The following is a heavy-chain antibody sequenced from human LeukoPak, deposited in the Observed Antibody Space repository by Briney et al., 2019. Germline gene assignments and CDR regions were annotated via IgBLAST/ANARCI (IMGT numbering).Heavy chain of an antibody. CDR2: ISSSSKTI. V-gene: IGHV3-48*01. D-gene: IGHD2-2*01. J-gene: IGHJ5*02. Sequence: GGSLRLSCAASGFTFNNYSMNWVRQAPGKGLEWVSYISSSSKTIYYADSVKGRFTISRDNAKNSLYLQMNSLRAEDTAVYYCATCSSIGCSRGNWFDPWGQGTLVTASS. CDR1: GFTFNNYS. CDR3: ATCSSIGCSRGNWFDP.